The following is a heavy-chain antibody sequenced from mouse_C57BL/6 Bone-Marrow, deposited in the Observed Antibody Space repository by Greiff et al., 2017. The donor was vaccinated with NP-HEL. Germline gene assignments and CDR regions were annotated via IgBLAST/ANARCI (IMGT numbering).Heavy chain of an antibody. Sequence: VQLQQSGAELVRPGASVKLSCTASGFNIKDDYMHWVKQRPEQGLEWIGWIDPENGDTEYASKFQGKATITADTSSNTAYLQLSSLTSEDTAVYYCTTAYYYGSSSFDYWGQGTTLTVSS. CDR1: GFNIKDDY. V-gene: IGHV14-4*01. CDR3: TTAYYYGSSSFDY. CDR2: IDPENGDT. D-gene: IGHD1-1*01. J-gene: IGHJ2*01.